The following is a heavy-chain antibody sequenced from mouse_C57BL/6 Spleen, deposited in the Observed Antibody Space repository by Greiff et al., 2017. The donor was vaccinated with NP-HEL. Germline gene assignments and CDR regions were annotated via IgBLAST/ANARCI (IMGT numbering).Heavy chain of an antibody. Sequence: QVQLQQPGAELVKPGASVKMSCKASGYTFTSYWLTWVKQRPGQGLEWIGDIYPGSGSTNYNEKFKSKATLTVDTSSSTAYMQLSSLTSEDSAVYYCARGDYYGSSWDYWGQGTTLTVSS. CDR3: ARGDYYGSSWDY. D-gene: IGHD1-1*01. V-gene: IGHV1-55*01. J-gene: IGHJ2*01. CDR2: IYPGSGST. CDR1: GYTFTSYW.